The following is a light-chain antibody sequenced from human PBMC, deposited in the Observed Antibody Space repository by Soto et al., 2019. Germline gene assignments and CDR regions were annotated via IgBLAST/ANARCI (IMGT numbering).Light chain of an antibody. CDR3: QQRSNWPPIT. CDR1: QSVSSSS. Sequence: EIVLTQFPATLSLSPGERATLSCRASQSVSSSSLAWYQQRRGQAPRLLIHGASSRATGIPDRFSGSGSGTDFTLTISRLEPEDFAVYCCQQRSNWPPITFGQGTRLEIK. CDR2: GAS. V-gene: IGKV3D-20*02. J-gene: IGKJ5*01.